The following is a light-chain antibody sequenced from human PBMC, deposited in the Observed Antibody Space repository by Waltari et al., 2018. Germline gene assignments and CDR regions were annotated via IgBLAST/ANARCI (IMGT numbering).Light chain of an antibody. Sequence: DIQMTQSPSSLAASVGDRVTITCRASQGISKFLAWFRQKPGKAPESLIYGASSLQSGVPSRFSGSGSGTDFTLTISSLEHEDFAVYYCQQRSSWPPTFGPGTKVDIK. J-gene: IGKJ1*01. V-gene: IGKV1-16*01. CDR1: QGISKF. CDR2: GAS. CDR3: QQRSSWPPT.